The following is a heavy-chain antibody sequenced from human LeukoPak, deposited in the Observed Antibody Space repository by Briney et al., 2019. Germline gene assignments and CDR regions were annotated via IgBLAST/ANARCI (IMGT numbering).Heavy chain of an antibody. Sequence: GGSLRLSCAASGFTVSSNYMSWVRQGPGKGLECVSVISNDGDTYYADSVKGRFTISRDTSKNTVSLQMNSLRAEDTAVYYCAGDKTTGGWYEFDYWGQGTLVIVSS. CDR1: GFTVSSNY. V-gene: IGHV3-53*01. J-gene: IGHJ4*02. CDR3: AGDKTTGGWYEFDY. CDR2: ISNDGDT. D-gene: IGHD6-19*01.